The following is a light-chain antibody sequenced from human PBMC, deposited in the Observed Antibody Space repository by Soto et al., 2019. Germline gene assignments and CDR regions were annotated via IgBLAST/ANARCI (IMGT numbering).Light chain of an antibody. J-gene: IGLJ2*01. Sequence: QSVLTQPPSASGSPGQSVTISCTGASSDVGGYNYVSWYQQHPGKAPKLMIYEVSERPSGVPDRFSGSKSGNTASLTVSGLQAEDEADYYCCSYAGSNNVIFGGGTKLTVL. CDR2: EVS. V-gene: IGLV2-8*01. CDR1: SSDVGGYNY. CDR3: CSYAGSNNVI.